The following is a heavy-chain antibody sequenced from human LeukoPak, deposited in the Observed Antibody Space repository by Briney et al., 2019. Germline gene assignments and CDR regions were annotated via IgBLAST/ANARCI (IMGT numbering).Heavy chain of an antibody. CDR3: ARDAAYYYDSSGLFDY. D-gene: IGHD3-22*01. Sequence: SQTLSLTCTVSGGSISSGSYYWSWIRQPAGKGPEWIGRIYTSGSTNYNPSLKSRVTISVDTSKNQFSLKLSSVTAADTAVYYCARDAAYYYDSSGLFDYWGQGTLVTVSS. V-gene: IGHV4-61*02. CDR1: GGSISSGSYY. J-gene: IGHJ4*02. CDR2: IYTSGST.